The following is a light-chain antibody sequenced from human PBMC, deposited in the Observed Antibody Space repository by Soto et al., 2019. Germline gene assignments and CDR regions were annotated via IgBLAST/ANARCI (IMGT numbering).Light chain of an antibody. Sequence: IQMTQSPASLSASXXDRVXITCRASQGITSYLAWYQQKPGKAPKXXIYAASTLQSGVPSRFSGSGSGTDFTLTISSLQSEDFATYYCLQNFNFPRTFGLGTKVDI. V-gene: IGKV1-6*01. J-gene: IGKJ1*01. CDR1: QGITSY. CDR2: AAS. CDR3: LQNFNFPRT.